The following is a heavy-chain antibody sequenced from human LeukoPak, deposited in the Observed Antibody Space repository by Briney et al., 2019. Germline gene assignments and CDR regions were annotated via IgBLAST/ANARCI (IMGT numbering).Heavy chain of an antibody. D-gene: IGHD3-10*01. CDR2: ISSSGTTI. CDR3: ARGRLEFFGSGTYLND. J-gene: IGHJ4*02. Sequence: GGSLRLSCAASGFSVSTYEMNWVRQAPGKGLECVSYISSSGTTISYADSVEGRFTISRDNAKNSLYLEMNSLRVEDTAVYYCARGRLEFFGSGTYLNDWGQGTLVTVSS. CDR1: GFSVSTYE. V-gene: IGHV3-48*03.